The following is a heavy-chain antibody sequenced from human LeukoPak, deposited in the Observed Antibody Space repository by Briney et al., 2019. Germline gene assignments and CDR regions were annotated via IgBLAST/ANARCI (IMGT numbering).Heavy chain of an antibody. CDR2: INPNSGGT. Sequence: ASVKVSCKASGYTFTGYYMHWARQAPGQGLEWMGWINPNSGGTNYAQKFQGRVTMTRDTSISTAYMELSRLRSDDTAVYYCARDGPYGSGIYRGNYYYMDVWGKGTTVTVSS. CDR1: GYTFTGYY. V-gene: IGHV1-2*02. D-gene: IGHD3-10*01. J-gene: IGHJ6*03. CDR3: ARDGPYGSGIYRGNYYYMDV.